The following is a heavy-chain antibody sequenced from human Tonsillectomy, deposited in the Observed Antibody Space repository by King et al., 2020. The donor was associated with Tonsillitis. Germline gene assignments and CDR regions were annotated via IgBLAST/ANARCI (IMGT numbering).Heavy chain of an antibody. CDR3: ARGPYFTETAYFYGMDV. V-gene: IGHV1-18*04. Sequence: QLVQSGTEVKKPGASVKVSCKASGYTFTSHGITWVRQAPGQGLEWMGWISAHNGNTAFAQKLQGRVTMTTDTSTSTAHMELRSLRSDDTAVYYCARGPYFTETAYFYGMDVWGQGTTVTVSS. D-gene: IGHD2/OR15-2a*01. CDR2: ISAHNGNT. J-gene: IGHJ6*02. CDR1: GYTFTSHG.